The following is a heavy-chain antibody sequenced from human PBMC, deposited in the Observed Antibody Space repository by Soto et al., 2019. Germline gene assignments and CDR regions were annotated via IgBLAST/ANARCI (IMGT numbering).Heavy chain of an antibody. D-gene: IGHD6-13*01. V-gene: IGHV3-33*01. CDR1: GFTFNSYG. Sequence: QVQLVESGGGVVQPGRSLRLSCAASGFTFNSYGMHWVRQAPGKGLEWVAIIYYDGSKTYYGDSVKGRFTISRDNIKNTLYLQMGRLGAEDTGVYYLAGDQGYSTGWSIHFFYAMDVWGPGTTVTVSS. CDR2: IYYDGSKT. CDR3: AGDQGYSTGWSIHFFYAMDV. J-gene: IGHJ6*02.